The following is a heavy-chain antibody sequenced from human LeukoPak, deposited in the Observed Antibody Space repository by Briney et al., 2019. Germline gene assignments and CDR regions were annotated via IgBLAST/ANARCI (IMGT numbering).Heavy chain of an antibody. CDR1: GYTFTGYY. D-gene: IGHD3-10*01. CDR3: ARDEIGASSVYYYYYMDV. Sequence: GASVKVSCKASGYTFTGYYMHWVRQAPGQGLEWMGWINPNSGDTNYAQKFQGRVTMTRDTSISTAYMELRSLRSDDTAVYYCARDEIGASSVYYYYYMDVWGKGTTVTISS. CDR2: INPNSGDT. J-gene: IGHJ6*03. V-gene: IGHV1-2*02.